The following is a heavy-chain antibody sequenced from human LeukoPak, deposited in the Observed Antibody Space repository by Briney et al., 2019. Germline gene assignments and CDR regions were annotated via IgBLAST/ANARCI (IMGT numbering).Heavy chain of an antibody. J-gene: IGHJ5*02. CDR3: ARGAKFRSYGSGTYYTSLPFDP. V-gene: IGHV1-3*03. D-gene: IGHD3-10*01. Sequence: ASVKVSCKASGYTFTSYVMHWVRQAPGQRLEWMGCINDGNGNTKYSQEFQGRVTITRDTSAGTAYMELSSLRSEDMAVYYCARGAKFRSYGSGTYYTSLPFDPWGQGTPVTVSS. CDR1: GYTFTSYV. CDR2: INDGNGNT.